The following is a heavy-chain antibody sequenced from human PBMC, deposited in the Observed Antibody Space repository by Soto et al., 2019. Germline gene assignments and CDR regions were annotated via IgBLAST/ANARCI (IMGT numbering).Heavy chain of an antibody. CDR3: ARGKDYGENFDY. CDR1: GGTFSSYA. Sequence: SVKVSCKASGGTFSSYAISWVRQAPGQGLEWMGGIIPIFGTANYAQKFQGRVTITADESTSTAYMELSSLRSEDTAVYYCARGKDYGENFDYWGQGTLVTVSS. J-gene: IGHJ4*02. CDR2: IIPIFGTA. D-gene: IGHD4-17*01. V-gene: IGHV1-69*13.